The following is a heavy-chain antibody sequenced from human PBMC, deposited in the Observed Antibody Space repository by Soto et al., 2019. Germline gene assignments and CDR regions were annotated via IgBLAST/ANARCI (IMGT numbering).Heavy chain of an antibody. J-gene: IGHJ6*02. D-gene: IGHD1-26*01. CDR3: AKELRLAVVTGSVFYGMDV. CDR2: TSYDGSNK. V-gene: IGHV3-30*18. CDR1: GFSFSSYG. Sequence: QVHLVESGGDVVQPGRSLRLSCAASGFSFSSYGMHWVRQAPGKGLEWVAVTSYDGSNKYYGDSVKGRFTISRDNSKNTLYLQMNSQRGEDTAVYCCAKELRLAVVTGSVFYGMDVWGQGTTVTVSS.